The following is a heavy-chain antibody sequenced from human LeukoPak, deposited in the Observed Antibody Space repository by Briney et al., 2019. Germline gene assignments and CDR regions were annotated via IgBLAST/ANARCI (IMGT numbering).Heavy chain of an antibody. CDR1: GFTFSSYA. V-gene: IGHV3-23*01. Sequence: GGSLRLSCAASGFTFSSYAMSWVRQVPGKGLEWVSAIGGSGDSTYYSDSAKGRFTISRDNSKNTLYLQMNSLRAEDTAVYYCAKSPGYSSGYITEIDYWGQGALVTVSS. D-gene: IGHD6-19*01. CDR2: IGGSGDST. J-gene: IGHJ4*02. CDR3: AKSPGYSSGYITEIDY.